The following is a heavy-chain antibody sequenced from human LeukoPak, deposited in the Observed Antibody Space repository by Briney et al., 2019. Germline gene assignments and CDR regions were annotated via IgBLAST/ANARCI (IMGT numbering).Heavy chain of an antibody. J-gene: IGHJ5*02. CDR3: ARGLLEWLFIGPMGSQRPHNWFDP. Sequence: ASVKVSCKASGYTFTGYYMHWVRQAPGQGLEWMGWINPNSGGTNYAQKFQGRVTMTRDTSISTAYMELSRLRSDDTAVYYCARGLLEWLFIGPMGSQRPHNWFDPWGQGTLVTVSS. CDR1: GYTFTGYY. D-gene: IGHD3-3*01. V-gene: IGHV1-2*02. CDR2: INPNSGGT.